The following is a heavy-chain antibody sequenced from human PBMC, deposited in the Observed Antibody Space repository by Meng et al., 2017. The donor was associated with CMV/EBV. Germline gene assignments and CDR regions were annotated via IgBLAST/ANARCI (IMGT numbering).Heavy chain of an antibody. CDR2: INHSGST. CDR1: GGSFSGYY. J-gene: IGHJ6*02. D-gene: IGHD5-24*01. Sequence: SQTRSLTGAVYGGSFSGYYWSWIRQPPGKGLEWIGEINHSGSTNYNPSLKSRVTISVDTSKNQFSLKLSSVTAADTAVYYCARAQTIHVVDVWGQGTTVTVSS. V-gene: IGHV4-34*01. CDR3: ARAQTIHVVDV.